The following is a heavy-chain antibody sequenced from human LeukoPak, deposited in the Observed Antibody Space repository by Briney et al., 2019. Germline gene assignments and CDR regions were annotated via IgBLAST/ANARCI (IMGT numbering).Heavy chain of an antibody. V-gene: IGHV3-15*07. CDR1: GFTFSSAW. D-gene: IGHD6-13*01. Sequence: GGSMTLSCAASGFTFSSAWMHWVRHAPGKGLEWVGHIKSETDGGTTDYAAPVKGTFTISRDDSENTLYLQMNSLRTEDTAVYYCTRRSSAAGRQYFDYWGQGTLVTVSS. CDR2: IKSETDGGTT. J-gene: IGHJ4*02. CDR3: TRRSSAAGRQYFDY.